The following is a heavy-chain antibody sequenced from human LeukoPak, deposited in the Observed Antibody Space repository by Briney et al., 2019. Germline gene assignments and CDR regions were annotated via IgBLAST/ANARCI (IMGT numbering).Heavy chain of an antibody. V-gene: IGHV1-8*01. CDR3: ARGPDDYGDYNWFDH. CDR2: MNHNSGNT. D-gene: IGHD4-17*01. CDR1: GYTFTSYD. J-gene: IGHJ5*02. Sequence: ASVKVSCKASGYTFTSYDINWVRQATGQGLEWMGWMNHNSGNTGYAQEFQGRVTMTRNTSISTAYMELSSLRSEDTAVDYCARGPDDYGDYNWFDHWGQGTLVTVSS.